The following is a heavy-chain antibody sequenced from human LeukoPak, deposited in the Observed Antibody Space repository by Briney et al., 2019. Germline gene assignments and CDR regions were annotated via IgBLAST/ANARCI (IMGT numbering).Heavy chain of an antibody. CDR2: INTDGSST. J-gene: IGHJ4*02. D-gene: IGHD2-2*01. CDR3: ARDRYCTTTRCSDY. V-gene: IGHV3-74*03. Sequence: GGSLRLSCAASGFTFSSYWMHWVRQAPGKGLVWVSRINTDGSSTTYADSVKGRFTISRDNAKNTLYLEMNSLGAEDTAVYYCARDRYCTTTRCSDYWGQGTLVTVSS. CDR1: GFTFSSYW.